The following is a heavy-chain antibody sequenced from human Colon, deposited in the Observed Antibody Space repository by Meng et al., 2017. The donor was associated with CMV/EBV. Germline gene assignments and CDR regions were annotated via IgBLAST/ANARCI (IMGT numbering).Heavy chain of an antibody. CDR3: ARGGYDSSGYYLVY. D-gene: IGHD3-22*01. J-gene: IGHJ4*02. Sequence: GESLKISCAASGFTFSSYWMSWVRQAPGKGLEWVANIKQDGSEKYYVDSVKGRFTISRDNAKNSLYLQMNSLRADDTAVYYCARGGYDSSGYYLVYWGQGTLVTVSS. V-gene: IGHV3-7*03. CDR2: IKQDGSEK. CDR1: GFTFSSYW.